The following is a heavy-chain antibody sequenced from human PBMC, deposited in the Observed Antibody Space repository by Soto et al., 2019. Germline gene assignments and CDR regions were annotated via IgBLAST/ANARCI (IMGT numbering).Heavy chain of an antibody. Sequence: GGSLRLSCAASGFTFSSYAMSWVRQAPGKGLEWVSAISGSGGSTYYADSVKGRFTISRDNSKNTLYLQMNSLRAEDTAVYYSAKVGRTPLRYYGMDVWGQGTTVTVSS. D-gene: IGHD2-2*01. V-gene: IGHV3-23*01. CDR2: ISGSGGST. CDR1: GFTFSSYA. CDR3: AKVGRTPLRYYGMDV. J-gene: IGHJ6*02.